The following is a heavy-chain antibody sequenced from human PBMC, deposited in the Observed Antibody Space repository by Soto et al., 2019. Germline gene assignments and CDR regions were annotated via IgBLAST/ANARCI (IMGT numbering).Heavy chain of an antibody. J-gene: IGHJ6*02. CDR3: ARGRDCSGGRCYFTNHHYGMDV. V-gene: IGHV4-34*01. CDR2: INHSGST. CDR1: GGSFSGYY. D-gene: IGHD2-15*01. Sequence: SETLSLTCAVYGGSFSGYYWSWIRQPPGKGLEWIGEINHSGSTNYNPSLKSRVTISVDTSKNQFSLKLSSVTAADTAVYYCARGRDCSGGRCYFTNHHYGMDVWGQGTTVTVSS.